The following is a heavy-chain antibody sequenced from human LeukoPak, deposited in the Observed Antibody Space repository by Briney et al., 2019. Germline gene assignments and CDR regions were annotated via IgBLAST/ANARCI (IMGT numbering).Heavy chain of an antibody. V-gene: IGHV4-4*07. CDR3: ARGDWFLDL. CDR2: MSTIGTT. J-gene: IGHJ2*01. CDR1: GGSISSFS. Sequence: PSETLSLTCTVSGGSISSFSWSWVRQPAGKGLEWIGRMSTIGTTDYNPSLQSRVTLSLDTSKNQFSLKLTSVTAADTAVYYCARGDWFLDLWGRGTLVTVSS.